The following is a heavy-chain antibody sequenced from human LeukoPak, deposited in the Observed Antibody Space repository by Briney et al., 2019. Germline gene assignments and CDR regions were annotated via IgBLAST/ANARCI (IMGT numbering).Heavy chain of an antibody. J-gene: IGHJ4*02. CDR3: ARSTRLRGSYWKEVFDY. Sequence: GGSLRLSCAASGFTFSSYSMNWVRQAPGKGLGWVSYISSSSSTIYYADSVKGRFTISRDNAKNSLYLQMNSLRAEDTAVYYCARSTRLRGSYWKEVFDYWGQGTLVTVSS. V-gene: IGHV3-48*01. CDR1: GFTFSSYS. D-gene: IGHD1-26*01. CDR2: ISSSSSTI.